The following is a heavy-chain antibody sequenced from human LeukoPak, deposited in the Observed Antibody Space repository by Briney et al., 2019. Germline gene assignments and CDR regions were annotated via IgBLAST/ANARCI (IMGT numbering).Heavy chain of an antibody. CDR2: INHSGST. CDR1: GFTFSSYF. J-gene: IGHJ3*02. D-gene: IGHD3-16*01. CDR3: VRVGLSAFDI. Sequence: PGGSLRLSCAASGFTFSSYFMTWVRQPPGKGLEWIGQINHSGSTNYNPSLKSRVTISVDTSKNQFYLKLSSVTAADTAVYYCVRVGLSAFDIWGQGTMVTVSS. V-gene: IGHV4-34*01.